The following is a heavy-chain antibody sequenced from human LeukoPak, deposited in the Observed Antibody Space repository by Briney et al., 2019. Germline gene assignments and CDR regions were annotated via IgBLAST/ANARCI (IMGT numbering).Heavy chain of an antibody. D-gene: IGHD3-10*01. CDR2: ISGSGGST. V-gene: IGHV3-23*01. CDR1: GFTFSSYA. J-gene: IGHJ6*02. CDR3: AKKTYYCCWGGYPTGIDA. Sequence: AGGSLRLSCAASGFTFSSYAMSCVRQAPGKGLEWVSAISGSGGSTYYADSVKGRFTISRDNSKNTLYLQMNSLRAEDTAVYYCAKKTYYCCWGGYPTGIDAWVQGTTVTVSS.